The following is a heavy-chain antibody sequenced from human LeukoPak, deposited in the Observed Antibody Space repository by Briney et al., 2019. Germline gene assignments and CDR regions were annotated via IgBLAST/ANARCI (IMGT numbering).Heavy chain of an antibody. J-gene: IGHJ4*02. V-gene: IGHV3-21*01. CDR1: GFTFSSYS. D-gene: IGHD2-2*01. CDR3: ARDSSPAAHFDY. Sequence: NSGGSLRLSCAASGFTFSSYSMNWVRQAPGKGLEWVSSISSSSYIYYADSVKGRFTISRDNAKNSLYLQMNSLRAEDTAVYYCARDSSPAAHFDYWGQGTLVTVSS. CDR2: ISSSSYI.